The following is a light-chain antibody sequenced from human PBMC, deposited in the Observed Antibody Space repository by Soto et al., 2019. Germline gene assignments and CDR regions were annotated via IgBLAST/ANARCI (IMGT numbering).Light chain of an antibody. CDR1: QNILSR. V-gene: IGKV3-15*01. CDR3: QQYSTWRSIT. Sequence: IVMTLSAPTLSVSPRDRATLSCRASQNILSRLAWYQHKPGQVPRVLIYDTSIRAAGVPARFSGSGSGTDFTLTISSLQSDDSAVYYCQQYSTWRSITFGQGTRLEI. J-gene: IGKJ5*01. CDR2: DTS.